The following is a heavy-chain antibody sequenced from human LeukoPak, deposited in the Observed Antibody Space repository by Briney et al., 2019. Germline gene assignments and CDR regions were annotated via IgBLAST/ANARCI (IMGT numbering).Heavy chain of an antibody. CDR2: IIPIFGTA. CDR3: ARDPPPYYYDSSGYSDY. Sequence: SVKVSCKASGGTFSSYAINWVRQAPGQGLEWMGGIIPIFGTANYAQKFQGRVTITADESTSTAYMELSSLRSEDTAVYYCARDPPPYYYDSSGYSDYWGQGTLVTVSS. V-gene: IGHV1-69*13. J-gene: IGHJ4*02. D-gene: IGHD3-22*01. CDR1: GGTFSSYA.